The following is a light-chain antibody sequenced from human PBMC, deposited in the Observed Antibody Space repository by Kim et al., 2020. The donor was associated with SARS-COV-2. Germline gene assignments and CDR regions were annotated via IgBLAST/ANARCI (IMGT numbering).Light chain of an antibody. CDR3: QQYNRWPRS. CDR2: DAS. Sequence: GSPGERATLSCRANQSLSNNLAWYQKKVGQSPRLLIYDASTRATGIPARFSGSGSGTEFTLTISGLQSEDFAVYYCQQYNRWPRSFGQGTKVDIK. J-gene: IGKJ1*01. CDR1: QSLSNN. V-gene: IGKV3-15*01.